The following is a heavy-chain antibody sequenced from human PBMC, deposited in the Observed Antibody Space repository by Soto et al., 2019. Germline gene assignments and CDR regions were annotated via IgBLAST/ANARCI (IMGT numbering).Heavy chain of an antibody. CDR2: IDHTGST. D-gene: IGHD2-21*02. CDR1: GGSMNSGNW. CDR3: ARNMAREVTLDY. Sequence: QVQLQESGPGLVKPSETLSLTCAISGGSMNSGNWWSWVRQPPGKGLEWIGEIDHTGSTNYNPSLTGRVTISVDKSKNQFSLKMKSVTAADTAVYYCARNMAREVTLDYWGQGTLVTVSS. J-gene: IGHJ4*02. V-gene: IGHV4-4*02.